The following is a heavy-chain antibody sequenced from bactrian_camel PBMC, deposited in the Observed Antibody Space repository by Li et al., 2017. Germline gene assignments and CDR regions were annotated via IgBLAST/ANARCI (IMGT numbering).Heavy chain of an antibody. V-gene: IGHV3S1*01. CDR1: GSTADSYF. J-gene: IGHJ4*01. Sequence: WSLGLSCGTSGSTADSYFLAWFRQAQGMEREGAAAIAYDGRTRYTDSVKGRFTVSRDNAKNTLYLQLNSLTREDSAMYYCTRETQWVGYHELAEYWGQGTQVTVS. CDR2: IAYDGRT. CDR3: TRETQWVGYHELAEY. D-gene: IGHD5*01.